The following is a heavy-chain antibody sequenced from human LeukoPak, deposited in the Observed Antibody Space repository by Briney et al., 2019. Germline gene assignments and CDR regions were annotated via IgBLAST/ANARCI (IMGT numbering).Heavy chain of an antibody. D-gene: IGHD3-22*01. CDR3: ARTYDSSGYLDY. CDR2: IYHSGST. Sequence: SETLSLTCTVSGGSISSYYWSWVRQPPGKGLEWIGEIYHSGSTNYNPSLKSRVTISVDKSKNQFSLKLSSVTAADTAVYYCARTYDSSGYLDYWGQGTLVTVSS. J-gene: IGHJ4*02. CDR1: GGSISSYY. V-gene: IGHV4-4*02.